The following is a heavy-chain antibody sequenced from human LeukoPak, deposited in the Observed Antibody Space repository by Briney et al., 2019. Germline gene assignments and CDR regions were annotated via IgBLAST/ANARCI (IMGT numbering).Heavy chain of an antibody. CDR1: GYTFTSYD. CDR3: ASGGSLSGAHLGT. Sequence: ASVKVSCKASGYTFTSYDINWVRQATGQGLEWMEWMNPNSGNTGYAQKFQGRVTMTRNTSISTAYMELGSLRPEDTAVYYCASGGSLSGAHLGTWGQGTLVTVSS. V-gene: IGHV1-8*01. CDR2: MNPNSGNT. D-gene: IGHD4-17*01. J-gene: IGHJ5*02.